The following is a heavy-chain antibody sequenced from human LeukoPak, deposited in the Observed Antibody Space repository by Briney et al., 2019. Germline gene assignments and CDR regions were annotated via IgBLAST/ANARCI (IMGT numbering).Heavy chain of an antibody. J-gene: IGHJ4*02. CDR1: GYPFSGSD. Sequence: GGSLRLSCAASGYPFSGSDIHWVREAPGKGLEGVAFVSHEGSSKFYAESVKGRFGISRDNSKSTTYLQMNGLRADDTAVYYCAKTTGGWPRFFDHWGQGTLVAVSS. CDR2: VSHEGSSK. D-gene: IGHD6-19*01. CDR3: AKTTGGWPRFFDH. V-gene: IGHV3-30*18.